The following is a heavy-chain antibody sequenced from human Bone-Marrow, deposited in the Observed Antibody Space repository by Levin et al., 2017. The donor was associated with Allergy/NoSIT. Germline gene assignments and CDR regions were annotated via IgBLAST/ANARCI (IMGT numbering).Heavy chain of an antibody. J-gene: IGHJ6*02. V-gene: IGHV3-33*01. CDR2: IWYDGSNK. CDR3: AREPYDILTGIPIYYYYYGMDV. D-gene: IGHD3-9*01. Sequence: PGGSLRLSCAASGFTFSSYGMHWVRQAPGKGLEWVAVIWYDGSNKYYADSVKGRFTISRDNSKNTLYLQMNSLRAEDTAVYYCAREPYDILTGIPIYYYYYGMDVWGQGTTVTVSS. CDR1: GFTFSSYG.